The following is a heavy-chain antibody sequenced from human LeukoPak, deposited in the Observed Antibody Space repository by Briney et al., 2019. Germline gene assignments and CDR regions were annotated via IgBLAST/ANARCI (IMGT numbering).Heavy chain of an antibody. CDR1: GFTFSSYG. CDR3: ARDLATYYYDSSGYPGDFDY. D-gene: IGHD3-22*01. J-gene: IGHJ4*02. Sequence: GGSLRLSCAASGFTFSSYGMHWVRQAPGKGLEWVAVISYDGSNKYYADSVKGRFTISRDNSKNTLYLQMNSLRAEDTAVYYCARDLATYYYDSSGYPGDFDYWGQGTLVTVSS. CDR2: ISYDGSNK. V-gene: IGHV3-30*03.